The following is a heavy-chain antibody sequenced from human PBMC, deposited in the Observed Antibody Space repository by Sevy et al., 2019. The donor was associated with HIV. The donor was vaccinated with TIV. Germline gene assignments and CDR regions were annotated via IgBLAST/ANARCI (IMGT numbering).Heavy chain of an antibody. CDR2: RSYDGSNK. V-gene: IGHV3-30*04. CDR1: GFIFSSNA. D-gene: IGHD6-13*01. J-gene: IGHJ4*02. Sequence: GGSLRLSCAASGFIFSSNAMHWVRQAPGKGLEWVSARSYDGSNKEYADSVKGRFTISRDNAKNTLYLQMNSPRPEDTAVYYCARVPGAVIAAGPYHFDYWGQGTLVTVSS. CDR3: ARVPGAVIAAGPYHFDY.